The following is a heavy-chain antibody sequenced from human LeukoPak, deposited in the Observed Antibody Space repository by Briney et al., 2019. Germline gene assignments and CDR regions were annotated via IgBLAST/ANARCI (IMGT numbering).Heavy chain of an antibody. CDR1: GGTFSSYA. CDR2: IIPIFGTA. J-gene: IGHJ4*02. D-gene: IGHD3-10*01. CDR3: ARGVYGSGTYYNLPLDY. V-gene: IGHV1-69*13. Sequence: GASVKVSCKASGGTFSSYAISWVRQAPGQGLEWMGGIIPIFGTANYAQKFQGRVTITADESTSTAYMELSSLRSEDTAVYYCARGVYGSGTYYNLPLDYWGQGTLVTVSS.